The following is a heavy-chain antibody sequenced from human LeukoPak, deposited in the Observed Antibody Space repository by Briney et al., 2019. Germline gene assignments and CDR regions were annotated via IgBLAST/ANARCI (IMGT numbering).Heavy chain of an antibody. V-gene: IGHV3-23*01. CDR2: ISGSGGST. J-gene: IGHJ4*02. Sequence: GGSLRLPCAASGFTFSSYAMSWVRQAPGKGLEWVSAISGSGGSTYYADSVKGRFTISRDNSKNTLYLQMNSLRAEDTAVYYCASHTRGYSYGYDYFDYWGQGTLVTVSS. CDR3: ASHTRGYSYGYDYFDY. CDR1: GFTFSSYA. D-gene: IGHD5-18*01.